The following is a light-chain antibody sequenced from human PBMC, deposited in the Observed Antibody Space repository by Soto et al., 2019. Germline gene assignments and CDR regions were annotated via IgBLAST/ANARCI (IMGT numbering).Light chain of an antibody. CDR3: QQLHSYPIT. J-gene: IGKJ5*01. Sequence: DIQMTQSPSTLSASVGDRVTITCRASQTITTWLAWYQQKPGKAPKLLIYDASTLESGVPSRFSGSGFGTEFSLTISSLQPDDSATYYCQQLHSYPITFGQGTRLEIK. CDR2: DAS. CDR1: QTITTW. V-gene: IGKV1-5*01.